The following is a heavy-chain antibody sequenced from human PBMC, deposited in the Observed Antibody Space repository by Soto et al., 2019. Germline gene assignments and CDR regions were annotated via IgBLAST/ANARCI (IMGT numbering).Heavy chain of an antibody. J-gene: IGHJ5*02. Sequence: GALLKTSRPATLSPIAGGWMGWVRKMAGQGLGRMGIICPGASDTRYSPSFQGQVIISADKSISTAYLQWRSLRASDTAMYFCAKHGAVYEYAGNTPFDACGQGTPVTVTS. V-gene: IGHV5-51*01. D-gene: IGHD3-16*01. CDR3: AKHGAVYEYAGNTPFDA. CDR1: LSPIAGGW. CDR2: ICPGASDT.